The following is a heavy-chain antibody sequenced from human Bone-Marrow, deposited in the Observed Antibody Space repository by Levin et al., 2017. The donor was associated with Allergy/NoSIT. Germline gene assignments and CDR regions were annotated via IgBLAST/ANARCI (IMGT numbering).Heavy chain of an antibody. V-gene: IGHV2-5*01. Sequence: SGPTLVKPTQTLTLTCTFSGFSLGTSGVGVAWIRQPPGKALEWLAVIYWNDDNFYNPSLKSRLTITKDTSKNQAFLTMTNMNPVDTATFYCAHAEYHLGYAMDVWGQGTTVTVSS. CDR2: IYWNDDN. CDR1: GFSLGTSGVG. CDR3: AHAEYHLGYAMDV. D-gene: IGHD2/OR15-2a*01. J-gene: IGHJ6*02.